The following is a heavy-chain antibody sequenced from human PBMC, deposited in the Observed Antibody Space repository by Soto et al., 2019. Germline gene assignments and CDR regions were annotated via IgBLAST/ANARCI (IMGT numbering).Heavy chain of an antibody. Sequence: EVQLVESGGGLVQPGGSLRLSCAASGFTFSSYDMHWVRQATGKGLEWVSAIGTAGDTYYPGSVKGRFTISRENAKNSLYLQMNSLRAGDTAVYYCARGSGGTTDYYYYMDVWGKGTTVTVSS. CDR2: IGTAGDT. J-gene: IGHJ6*03. D-gene: IGHD1-7*01. CDR1: GFTFSSYD. CDR3: ARGSGGTTDYYYYMDV. V-gene: IGHV3-13*01.